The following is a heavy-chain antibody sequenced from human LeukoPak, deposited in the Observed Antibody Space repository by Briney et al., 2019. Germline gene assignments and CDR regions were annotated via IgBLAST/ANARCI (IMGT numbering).Heavy chain of an antibody. Sequence: LSGGSLRLSRAASGFTFSSYAMSWVRQAPGKGLEWVSTISGNGDYTYYADSVKGRFTISRDNSKNTLYLQMNSLRADDTAVYYCAKRGIAAAASFDYWGQGTLVSVSS. V-gene: IGHV3-23*01. D-gene: IGHD6-13*01. CDR3: AKRGIAAAASFDY. CDR2: ISGNGDYT. CDR1: GFTFSSYA. J-gene: IGHJ4*02.